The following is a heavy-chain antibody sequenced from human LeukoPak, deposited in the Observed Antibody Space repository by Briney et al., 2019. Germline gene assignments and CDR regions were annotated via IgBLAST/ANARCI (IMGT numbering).Heavy chain of an antibody. CDR3: ARDNYGSGSYDY. CDR1: GGSISSSSYY. CDR2: IYYSGST. Sequence: SETLSLTCTVSGGSISSSSYYWGWIRQPPGKGLEWIGSIYYSGSTYYNPSLKSRVTISVDTSKNQFSLKLSSVTAADTAVYYCARDNYGSGSYDYWGQGTLVTVSS. V-gene: IGHV4-39*07. D-gene: IGHD3-10*01. J-gene: IGHJ4*02.